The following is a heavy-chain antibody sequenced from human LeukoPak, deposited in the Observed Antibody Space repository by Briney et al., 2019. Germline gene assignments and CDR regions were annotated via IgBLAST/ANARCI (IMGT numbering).Heavy chain of an antibody. CDR2: INHRGNT. CDR1: GGSFSDNL. D-gene: IGHD6-6*01. V-gene: IGHV4-34*01. CDR3: ARHESGSPSAAFDS. Sequence: PSETLSLTCAVYGGSFSDNLWSWIRQPPGKGLEYVGEINHRGNTAYNPSLKSRVTLSVDTSNNQFSLNLISVTAADTAVYYCARHESGSPSAAFDSWGQGTMVTASS. J-gene: IGHJ3*01.